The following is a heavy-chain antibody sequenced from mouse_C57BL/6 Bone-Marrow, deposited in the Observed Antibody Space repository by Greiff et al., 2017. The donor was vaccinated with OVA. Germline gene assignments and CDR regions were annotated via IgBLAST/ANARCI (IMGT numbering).Heavy chain of an antibody. CDR1: GYSITSGYY. J-gene: IGHJ1*03. CDR2: ISYDGSN. Sequence: ESGPGLVKPSQSLSLTCSVTGYSITSGYYWNWIRQFPGNTLEWMGYISYDGSNNYNPSLKNRISITRDTSKNQFFLKLNAVTTEDTATYYCARDLRIATVVADWYFDVWGTGTTVTVSS. CDR3: ARDLRIATVVADWYFDV. D-gene: IGHD1-1*01. V-gene: IGHV3-6*01.